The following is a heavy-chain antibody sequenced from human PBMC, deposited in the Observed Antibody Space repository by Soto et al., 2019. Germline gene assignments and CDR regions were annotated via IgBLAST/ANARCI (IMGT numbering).Heavy chain of an antibody. V-gene: IGHV1-69*08. Sequence: QVPLVQSGAEVKKPGSSVKVSCKASGGTFSSYTISWVRQAPGQGLEWMGRIIPILGIANYAQKFQGRVTITADKSTSTAYMELSSLRSEDTAVYYCAREGAIGYCSSTSCSYDYWGQGTLVTVSS. CDR1: GGTFSSYT. CDR2: IIPILGIA. J-gene: IGHJ4*02. CDR3: AREGAIGYCSSTSCSYDY. D-gene: IGHD2-2*01.